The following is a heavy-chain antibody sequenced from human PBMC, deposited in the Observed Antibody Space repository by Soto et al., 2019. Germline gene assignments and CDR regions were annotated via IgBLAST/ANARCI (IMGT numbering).Heavy chain of an antibody. V-gene: IGHV3-66*01. J-gene: IGHJ6*03. CDR2: IYSGGST. CDR1: GFTVSSNY. D-gene: IGHD3-22*01. CDR3: ARGQRGGGYTYYYYYMDG. Sequence: EVQLVESGGGLVQPGGSLRLSCAASGFTVSSNYMSWVRQAPGKGLEWVSVIYSGGSTYYADSVKGRFTISRDNSKNTLYVKMNSLRAEDTAVYYCARGQRGGGYTYYYYYMDGWGKGTTVTVSS.